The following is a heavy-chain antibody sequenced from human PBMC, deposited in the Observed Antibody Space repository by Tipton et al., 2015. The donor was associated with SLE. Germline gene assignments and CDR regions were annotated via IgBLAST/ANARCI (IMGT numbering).Heavy chain of an antibody. CDR1: GGSISSSSYY. V-gene: IGHV4-39*01. Sequence: TLSLTCTVSGGSISSSSYYWGWIRQPPGKGLEWIGSIYYSGSTYYNPSLKSRVTISVDTSKNQFSLKLSSVTAADTAVYYCARQGPGDYYDSSGYYQGWYFDLWGRGTLVTVSS. J-gene: IGHJ2*01. D-gene: IGHD3-22*01. CDR3: ARQGPGDYYDSSGYYQGWYFDL. CDR2: IYYSGST.